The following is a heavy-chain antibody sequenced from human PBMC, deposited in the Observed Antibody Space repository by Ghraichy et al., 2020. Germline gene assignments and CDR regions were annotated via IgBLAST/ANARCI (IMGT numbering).Heavy chain of an antibody. Sequence: GGSLRLSCAASGFTFSSYSMNWVRQAPGKGLEWVSSISSSSSYIYYADSVKGRFTISRDNAKNSLYLQMNSLRAEDTAVYYCARVYRGYYYDSSGLDYWGQGTLVTVSS. V-gene: IGHV3-21*01. CDR2: ISSSSSYI. CDR1: GFTFSSYS. D-gene: IGHD3-22*01. CDR3: ARVYRGYYYDSSGLDY. J-gene: IGHJ4*02.